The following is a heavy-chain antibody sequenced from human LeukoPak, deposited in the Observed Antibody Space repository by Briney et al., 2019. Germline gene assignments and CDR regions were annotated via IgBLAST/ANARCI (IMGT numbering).Heavy chain of an antibody. CDR1: GLTFSSSG. CDR3: ARDTSQSNTVTYFDN. Sequence: YPGGSLRLSCAASGLTFSSSGMNWVRQAPGKGLEWVSFIDSSSGYIYYADSVKGRFTISRDNARNSLFLQMNSLRAEDTAVYYCARDTSQSNTVTYFDNWGQGTLVTVST. D-gene: IGHD4-11*01. CDR2: IDSSSGYI. V-gene: IGHV3-21*01. J-gene: IGHJ4*02.